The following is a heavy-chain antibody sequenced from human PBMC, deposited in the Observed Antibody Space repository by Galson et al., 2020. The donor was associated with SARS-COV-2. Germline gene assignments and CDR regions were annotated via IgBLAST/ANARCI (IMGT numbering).Heavy chain of an antibody. CDR1: GYTLTELS. J-gene: IGHJ5*02. D-gene: IGHD3-9*01. Sequence: GESLKISCKVSGYTLTELSMHWLRQAPGKGLEWMGGFDPEDGETIYAQKFQGRVTMTEDTSTDTAYMELSSLRSEDTAVYYCATTTAITIADWFDPWGQGTLVTVSS. CDR2: FDPEDGET. V-gene: IGHV1-24*01. CDR3: ATTTAITIADWFDP.